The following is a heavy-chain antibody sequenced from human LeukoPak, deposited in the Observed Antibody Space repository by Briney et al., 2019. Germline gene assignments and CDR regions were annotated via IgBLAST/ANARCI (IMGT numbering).Heavy chain of an antibody. CDR3: ARDLPLRPYYFDY. Sequence: SETLSLTCTVSGVSISSGGYYWSWIRQHPGKGLEWIGYIYYSGSTYYNPSLKSRVTISVDTSKNQFSLKLSSVTAADTAVYYCARDLPLRPYYFDYWGQGALVTVSS. V-gene: IGHV4-31*03. J-gene: IGHJ4*02. CDR2: IYYSGST. CDR1: GVSISSGGYY. D-gene: IGHD4-17*01.